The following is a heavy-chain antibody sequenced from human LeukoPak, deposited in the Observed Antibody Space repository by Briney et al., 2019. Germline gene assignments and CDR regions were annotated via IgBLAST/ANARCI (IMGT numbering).Heavy chain of an antibody. V-gene: IGHV3-21*01. Sequence: GGSLRLSCAASGFTFSSYSMNWVRQAPGKGLEWVSSISSSSSYIYYADSVKGRFTISRDNAKNSLHLQMNSLRAEDTAVYYCAAYSLGQRGSYLDAFDIWGQGTMVTVSS. CDR3: AAYSLGQRGSYLDAFDI. CDR2: ISSSSSYI. D-gene: IGHD2-15*01. CDR1: GFTFSSYS. J-gene: IGHJ3*02.